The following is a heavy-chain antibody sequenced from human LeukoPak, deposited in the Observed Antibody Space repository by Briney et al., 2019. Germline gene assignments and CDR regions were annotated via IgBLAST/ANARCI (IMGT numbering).Heavy chain of an antibody. Sequence: ASVKVSCKASGYTFTGYYMHWVRQAPGQGLEWMGRINPNSGGTSYAQKFQGRVTMTRDTSISTAYMELTRLRSDDTAVYYCLRDLWVKDWGDLDHWGQGTLVTVSS. CDR3: LRDLWVKDWGDLDH. V-gene: IGHV1-2*06. CDR1: GYTFTGYY. J-gene: IGHJ4*02. D-gene: IGHD7-27*01. CDR2: INPNSGGT.